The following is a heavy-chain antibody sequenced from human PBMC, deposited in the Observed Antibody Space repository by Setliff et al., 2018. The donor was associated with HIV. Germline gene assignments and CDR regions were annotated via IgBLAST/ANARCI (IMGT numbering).Heavy chain of an antibody. Sequence: PGGSLRLSCAASGFTVSSNYMSWVRQAPGKGLEWVSVIYSGGSTYYADSVKGRFTISRDNSKNTLYLQMNSLRVEDTAVYYCVQVAYSAAFEYWGHGMLVTVSS. V-gene: IGHV3-53*01. CDR1: GFTVSSNY. CDR2: IYSGGST. D-gene: IGHD2-8*02. CDR3: VQVAYSAAFEY. J-gene: IGHJ5*01.